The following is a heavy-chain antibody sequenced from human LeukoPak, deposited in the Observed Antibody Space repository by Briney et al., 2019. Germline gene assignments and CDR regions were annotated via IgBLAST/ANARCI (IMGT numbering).Heavy chain of an antibody. CDR1: GGSISSYY. Sequence: NPSETLSLTCTVSGGSISSYYWSWIRQPPGKGLEWIGYIYYSGSTNYNPSLKSRVTISVDTSKNQFSLKLSSVTAADTAVYYCASYYYDSSGYFLPNNWFDPWGQGTLVTVSS. D-gene: IGHD3-22*01. CDR3: ASYYYDSSGYFLPNNWFDP. V-gene: IGHV4-59*01. CDR2: IYYSGST. J-gene: IGHJ5*02.